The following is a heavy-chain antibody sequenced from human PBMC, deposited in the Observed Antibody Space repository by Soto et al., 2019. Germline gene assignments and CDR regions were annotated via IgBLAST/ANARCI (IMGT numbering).Heavy chain of an antibody. CDR2: INTKTGGT. Sequence: QVHPVQSGAEVKKPGASVKVSCKASGYSFTDYYMHWVRQAPGQGLEWMGWINTKTGGTNYAQRVQGRVTRTGDTSINTAYMELSRLRSDDTAVYYCARVGPTGWFDPWGQGTVVTVSS. J-gene: IGHJ5*02. V-gene: IGHV1-2*02. CDR1: GYSFTDYY. CDR3: ARVGPTGWFDP.